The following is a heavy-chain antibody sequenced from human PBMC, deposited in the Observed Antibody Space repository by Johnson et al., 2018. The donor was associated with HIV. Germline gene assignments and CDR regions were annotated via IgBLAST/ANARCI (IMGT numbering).Heavy chain of an antibody. Sequence: VHLVESGGGVVQPGMSLRLSCAASGFTFSSYWMHWVRQGLGKGLVGVSRINSDWSSTSYADSVKGRFTISRDNSKNTLYLQMNSLRAEDTAVYFCARDGDYYDSNGGDAFDIWGQGTMVTVSS. J-gene: IGHJ3*02. CDR2: INSDWSST. V-gene: IGHV3-74*01. CDR3: ARDGDYYDSNGGDAFDI. D-gene: IGHD3-22*01. CDR1: GFTFSSYW.